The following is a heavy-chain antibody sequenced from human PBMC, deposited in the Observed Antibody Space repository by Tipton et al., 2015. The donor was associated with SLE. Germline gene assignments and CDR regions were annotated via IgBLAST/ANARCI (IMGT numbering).Heavy chain of an antibody. Sequence: TLSLTCTVSGGSISSDDYYWSWIRQPPGKGPEWIGYIYHRGSTYYNPSLKSRVTISVDTSKNQFSLKVSSVTAADTAVYFCARVGEMMTGDKIFDYWGQGTLVTVSP. CDR2: IYHRGST. V-gene: IGHV4-30-4*01. CDR1: GGSISSDDYY. CDR3: ARVGEMMTGDKIFDY. J-gene: IGHJ4*02. D-gene: IGHD7-27*01.